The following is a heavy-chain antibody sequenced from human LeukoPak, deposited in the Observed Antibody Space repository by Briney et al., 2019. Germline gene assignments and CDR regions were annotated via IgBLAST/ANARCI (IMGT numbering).Heavy chain of an antibody. CDR1: GYTFTSYG. J-gene: IGHJ5*02. CDR3: ASDKGSGDCYSCPPSYNGFDP. CDR2: FSAYNGNT. V-gene: IGHV1-18*01. Sequence: ASVKVSCKASGYTFTSYGISWVRQGPGQGLEWMGWFSAYNGNTNYAQKLQGRVTMTTDTSTSTAYVELRSLRSDDTAVYYCASDKGSGDCYSCPPSYNGFDPWGQGTLVTVSS. D-gene: IGHD2-21*02.